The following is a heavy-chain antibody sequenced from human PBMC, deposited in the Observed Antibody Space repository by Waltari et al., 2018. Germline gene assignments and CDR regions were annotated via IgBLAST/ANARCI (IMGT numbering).Heavy chain of an antibody. Sequence: EVQLVESGGGLVKPGGSLRLSCAASGFTFTSYRMNWSRQAPGNGLEWLSSIDRSSNYIDYAGAVKGRFTISRDNAKNSLYLQMSSLRAEDTGLYYCARKLSSSWIDYWGQGILVTVSS. CDR1: GFTFTSYR. J-gene: IGHJ4*02. CDR2: IDRSSNYI. V-gene: IGHV3-21*01. CDR3: ARKLSSSWIDY. D-gene: IGHD6-13*01.